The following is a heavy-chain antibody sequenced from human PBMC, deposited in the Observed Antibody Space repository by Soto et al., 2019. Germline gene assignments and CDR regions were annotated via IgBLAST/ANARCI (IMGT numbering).Heavy chain of an antibody. CDR3: VRQPGGFYYYYGMDV. V-gene: IGHV4-39*01. CDR1: GGSISSSSYY. J-gene: IGHJ6*02. Sequence: SETLSLTCTVSGGSISSSSYYWGWIRQPPGKGLEWIGSIYYSGSTYYNPSLKSRVTISVDTSKNQFSLKLSSVTAADTAVYYCVRQPGGFYYYYGMDVWGQGTTVTVSS. CDR2: IYYSGST. D-gene: IGHD5-12*01.